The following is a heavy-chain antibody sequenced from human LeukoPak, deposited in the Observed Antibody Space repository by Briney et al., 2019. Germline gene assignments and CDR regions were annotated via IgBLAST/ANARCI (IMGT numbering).Heavy chain of an antibody. CDR1: GFTFSNYW. Sequence: GGSLTLSCAASGFTFSNYWMSWVRQAPGKGLEWVANIKEDGSEKHYVDSVKGRFTISRDNAKNSLYLQMNSLRAEDTAVYYCARGRSSSPIYYYGMDVWGQGTTVTVS. V-gene: IGHV3-7*03. D-gene: IGHD6-13*01. CDR3: ARGRSSSPIYYYGMDV. CDR2: IKEDGSEK. J-gene: IGHJ6*02.